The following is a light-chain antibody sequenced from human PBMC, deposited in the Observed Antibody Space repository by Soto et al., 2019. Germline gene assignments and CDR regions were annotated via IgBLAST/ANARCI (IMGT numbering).Light chain of an antibody. V-gene: IGKV1-5*03. J-gene: IGKJ1*01. CDR3: QQYAGYPRT. CDR1: QSINNW. CDR2: KAS. Sequence: DVQMTQSPSTLSASVGDRVTITCRASQSINNWLAWYQQRPGKAPKLLIYKASTLETGVPSRLSGSGSGTEFTLTISSLQPDDVATYYCQQYAGYPRTFGQGTKVDIK.